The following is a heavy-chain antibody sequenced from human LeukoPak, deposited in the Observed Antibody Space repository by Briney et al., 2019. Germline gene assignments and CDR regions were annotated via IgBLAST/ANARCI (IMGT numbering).Heavy chain of an antibody. D-gene: IGHD3-10*01. CDR3: ARGPESGSYFAWFGP. V-gene: IGHV4-34*01. Sequence: SETLSLTCAVYGGSFSGYFWNWIRQPPGKWLEWIGEINHSGSTHHNPSLKSRVTISIDTSKNQISLKLSSVTAADTAVYYCARGPESGSYFAWFGPWGQGTLVTVSS. CDR1: GGSFSGYF. J-gene: IGHJ5*02. CDR2: INHSGST.